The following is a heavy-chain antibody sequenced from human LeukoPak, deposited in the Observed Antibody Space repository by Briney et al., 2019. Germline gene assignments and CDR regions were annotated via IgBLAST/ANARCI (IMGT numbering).Heavy chain of an antibody. V-gene: IGHV3-23*01. CDR2: ISNSGGST. Sequence: PSETLSLTCAVYGGSFSGYYWTWIRQAPGKGLEWVSGISNSGGSTYYADSVKGRFTISRDNSKNTLYLQMNSLRAEDTALYYCAKGLERESRLDSWGQGTLVTVSS. CDR1: GGSFSGYY. CDR3: AKGLERESRLDS. J-gene: IGHJ4*02. D-gene: IGHD1-1*01.